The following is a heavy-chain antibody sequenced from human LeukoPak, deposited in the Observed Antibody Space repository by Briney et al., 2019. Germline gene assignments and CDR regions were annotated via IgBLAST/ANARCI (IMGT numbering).Heavy chain of an antibody. CDR1: GGSFSGYC. CDR3: ATAPRVTAATFNDCYYYGMDV. Sequence: SETLSLTCAVYGGSFSGYCWCWSRKPPPTGMELIWEINHCGSANSNQTLKRRVTISVDTSKSQFYLQLSSVTAADTAVYYCATAPRVTAATFNDCYYYGMDVWGKGTTVTVS. D-gene: IGHD6-13*01. J-gene: IGHJ6*04. CDR2: INHCGSA. V-gene: IGHV4-34*01.